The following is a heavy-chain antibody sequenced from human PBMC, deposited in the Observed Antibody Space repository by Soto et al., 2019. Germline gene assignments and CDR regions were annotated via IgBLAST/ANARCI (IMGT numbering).Heavy chain of an antibody. CDR3: ARPRPRYCTNGVCYSGNLYYFDY. Sequence: QVQLVQSGAEVKKPGSSVKVSCKASGGTFSSYAISWVRQAPGQGLEWMGGIIPIFGTANYAQKFQGRVTITADESTSTAYMELSSLRSEDTAVYYCARPRPRYCTNGVCYSGNLYYFDYWGQGTLVTVSS. CDR1: GGTFSSYA. V-gene: IGHV1-69*01. CDR2: IIPIFGTA. J-gene: IGHJ4*02. D-gene: IGHD2-8*01.